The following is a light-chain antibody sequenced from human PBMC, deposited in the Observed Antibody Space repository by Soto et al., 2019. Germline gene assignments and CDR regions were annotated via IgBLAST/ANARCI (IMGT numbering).Light chain of an antibody. Sequence: AIQMTQSPSSLSASVGDRVTITCRASQGIGNDLGWYQQKPGKAPKVLIYGASSLQGGVPSRFSGSGSGTDFTLTFSSLQPEDFATYYCLQDNSYPLTFGQGTKVEV. J-gene: IGKJ1*01. CDR2: GAS. CDR3: LQDNSYPLT. V-gene: IGKV1-6*01. CDR1: QGIGND.